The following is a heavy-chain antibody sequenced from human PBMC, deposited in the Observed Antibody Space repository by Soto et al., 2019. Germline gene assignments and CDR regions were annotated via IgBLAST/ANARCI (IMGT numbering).Heavy chain of an antibody. J-gene: IGHJ4*02. D-gene: IGHD4-17*01. CDR1: GGSISSGDYY. V-gene: IGHV4-30-4*01. CDR2: IYYSGST. CDR3: ARGREGYYYGDYPTDY. Sequence: QVQLQESGPGLVKPSQTLSLTCTVSGGSISSGDYYWSWIRQPPGKGLEWIGYIYYSGSTYYNPSLKSRVTISVDTSKNQFSLKLSSVTAADTAVYYCARGREGYYYGDYPTDYWGQGTLVTVSS.